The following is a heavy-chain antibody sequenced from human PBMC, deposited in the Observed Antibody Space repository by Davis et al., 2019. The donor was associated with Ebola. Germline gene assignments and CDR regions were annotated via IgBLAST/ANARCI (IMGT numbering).Heavy chain of an antibody. CDR2: IIPILGIA. V-gene: IGHV1-69*04. CDR1: GGTFSSYA. D-gene: IGHD6-13*01. Sequence: AASVKVSCKASGGTFSSYAISWVRQAPGQGLEWMGRIIPILGIANYAQKFQGRVTMTRDTSTSTVYMELSSLRSEDTAVYYCARDRGYSSSWYFDYWGQGTLVTVSS. CDR3: ARDRGYSSSWYFDY. J-gene: IGHJ4*02.